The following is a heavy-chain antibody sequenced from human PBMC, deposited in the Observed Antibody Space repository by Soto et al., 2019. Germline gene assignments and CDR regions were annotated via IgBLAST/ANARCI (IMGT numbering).Heavy chain of an antibody. Sequence: QVQLVQSGAEVKKPGSSVKVSCKASGGTFSSYTISWVRQAPGQGLEWMGRIIPILGIANYAQKFQGRVTITADKSTSTAYMEQSSLRSEDMAVYYCAVRTFYGSGLNAFDIWGQGTMVTVSS. CDR3: AVRTFYGSGLNAFDI. CDR1: GGTFSSYT. CDR2: IIPILGIA. J-gene: IGHJ3*02. D-gene: IGHD3-10*01. V-gene: IGHV1-69*02.